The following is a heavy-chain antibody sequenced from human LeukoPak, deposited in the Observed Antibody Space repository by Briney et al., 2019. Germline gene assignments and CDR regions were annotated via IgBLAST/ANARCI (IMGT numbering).Heavy chain of an antibody. V-gene: IGHV1-18*01. D-gene: IGHD2-21*02. CDR1: GYTFTSYG. Sequence: ASVKVSCKASGYTFTSYGISWVRQAPGQGLEWKGWISAYNGNTNYAQKLQGRVTMTTDTSTSTAYMELRSLRSDDTAVYYCARVTVAYCGGDCSLGYWGQGTLVTVSS. CDR2: ISAYNGNT. J-gene: IGHJ4*02. CDR3: ARVTVAYCGGDCSLGY.